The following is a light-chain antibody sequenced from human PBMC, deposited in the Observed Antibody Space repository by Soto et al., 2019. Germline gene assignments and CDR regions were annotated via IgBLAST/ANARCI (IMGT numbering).Light chain of an antibody. CDR3: QKYNDVPLT. Sequence: DIQMTQSPSSLSASVGDRVTITCRASQGISNYLAWYQQKPGKVPQLLIYAASTLHSGVPSRFSGGGSWTDFTLTITTLQPEDIATYYCQKYNDVPLTFGGGTKVEIK. CDR2: AAS. V-gene: IGKV1-27*01. J-gene: IGKJ4*01. CDR1: QGISNY.